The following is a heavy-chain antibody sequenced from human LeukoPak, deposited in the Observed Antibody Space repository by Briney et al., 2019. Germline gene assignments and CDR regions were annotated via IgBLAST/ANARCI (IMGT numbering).Heavy chain of an antibody. CDR1: GGTFSSYA. J-gene: IGHJ4*02. CDR3: ASGSGYDWSPFDY. CDR2: IIPILGIA. D-gene: IGHD5-12*01. Sequence: SAKVSCKASGGTFSSYAISWVRQAPGQGLEWMGRIIPILGIANYAQKFQGRVTITADKSTSTAYMELSSLRSEDTAVHYCASGSGYDWSPFDYWGQGTLVTVSS. V-gene: IGHV1-69*04.